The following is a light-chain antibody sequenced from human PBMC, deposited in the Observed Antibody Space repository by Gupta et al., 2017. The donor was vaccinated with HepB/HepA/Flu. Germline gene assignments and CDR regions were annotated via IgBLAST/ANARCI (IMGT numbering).Light chain of an antibody. CDR3: AAWDDSLNGVV. V-gene: IGLV1-44*01. CDR2: SNN. J-gene: IGLJ2*01. CDR1: SSTRGSNT. Sequence: QSVLTQSPSASGTPGQRVTMSCTGRSSTRGSNTVNWYQQLPGTAPKLLIYSNNKRPSGVPDRFSATKSGTSASLAISGLQSDDDADYYCAAWDDSLNGVVFGGGTKLTVL.